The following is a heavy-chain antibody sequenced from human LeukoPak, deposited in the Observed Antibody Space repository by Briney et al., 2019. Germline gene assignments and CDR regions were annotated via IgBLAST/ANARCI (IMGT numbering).Heavy chain of an antibody. V-gene: IGHV4-39*01. Sequence: PSETLSLTCTVSGGSISSSSYYWGWIRQPPGKGLEWIVSIYYSGSTYYNPSLKSRVTISVDTSKNQFSLKLSSVTAADTAVYYCARPGAYYDILTGYATDAFDIWGQGTMVTVSS. D-gene: IGHD3-9*01. CDR3: ARPGAYYDILTGYATDAFDI. J-gene: IGHJ3*02. CDR1: GGSISSSSYY. CDR2: IYYSGST.